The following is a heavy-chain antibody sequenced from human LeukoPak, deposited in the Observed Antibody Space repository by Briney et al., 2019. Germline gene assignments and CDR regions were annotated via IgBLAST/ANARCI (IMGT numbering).Heavy chain of an antibody. Sequence: GESLKISCKGSGYRFINYWIGWVRQRPGKGLEWMAIIYPANSETRYSPSLQGQVTISVDKSIGTAYLQWSSLKASDTAMYYCTGHLETSGYFAFDQWGQGTLVTVSS. CDR2: IYPANSET. J-gene: IGHJ4*02. V-gene: IGHV5-51*01. D-gene: IGHD3-22*01. CDR1: GYRFINYW. CDR3: TGHLETSGYFAFDQ.